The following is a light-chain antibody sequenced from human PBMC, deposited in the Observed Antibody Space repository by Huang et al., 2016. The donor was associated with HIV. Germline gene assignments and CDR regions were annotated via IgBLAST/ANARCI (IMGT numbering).Light chain of an antibody. V-gene: IGKV1-39*01. CDR3: QQSYSTLRYT. J-gene: IGKJ2*01. CDR1: QSISSY. Sequence: DIQMTQSPSSLSASVGDRVTITCRASQSISSYLNWFQQKPGKAPKILIYASSSLQSGVPSMFSGSGSGTDFTLTISSLQPEDFATYYCQQSYSTLRYTFGQGTKLEIK. CDR2: ASS.